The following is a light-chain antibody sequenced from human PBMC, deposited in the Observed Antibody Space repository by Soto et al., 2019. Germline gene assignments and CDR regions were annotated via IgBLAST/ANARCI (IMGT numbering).Light chain of an antibody. J-gene: IGKJ1*01. CDR2: AAS. Sequence: AIQMTQSPSSLSASVGDRVTITCRASQGIRDDLGWYQQKPGKAPKLLIYAASSLQSEVPSRFSGSGSGTDFTLTISSLQPEDFATYYCLQDYNYPWTFGQGTKVEIK. CDR1: QGIRDD. CDR3: LQDYNYPWT. V-gene: IGKV1-6*01.